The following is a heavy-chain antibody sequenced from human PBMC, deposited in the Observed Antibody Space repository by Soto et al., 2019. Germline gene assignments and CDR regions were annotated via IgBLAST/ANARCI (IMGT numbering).Heavy chain of an antibody. CDR1: GFTFSSYA. Sequence: GGSLRLCCAASGFTFSSYAMTWVRQAPGTGLEWVSTIGGGGSSIFYADSVKGRFTISRDNSKNTLSLQMNSLGADDTALYYCVIGTGAYCDIDCSPRVFAYWGQGILVTVSS. CDR2: IGGGGSSI. D-gene: IGHD2-21*01. J-gene: IGHJ4*02. V-gene: IGHV3-23*01. CDR3: VIGTGAYCDIDCSPRVFAY.